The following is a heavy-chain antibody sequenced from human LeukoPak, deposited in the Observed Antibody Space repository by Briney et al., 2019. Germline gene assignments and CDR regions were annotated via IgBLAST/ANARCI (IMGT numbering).Heavy chain of an antibody. CDR2: IKDDGSEK. CDR1: GFTLSSFW. D-gene: IGHD6-13*01. CDR3: AREIIGQQVALDF. V-gene: IGHV3-7*01. J-gene: IGHJ4*02. Sequence: RGSLRLSCAASGFTLSSFWMSWVRQAPGKGLEWVGNIKDDGSEKYYADSMKGRFTISRDNARNSVYLQIDSLRAEDTSAYFCAREIIGQQVALDFWGQGTLVTVSS.